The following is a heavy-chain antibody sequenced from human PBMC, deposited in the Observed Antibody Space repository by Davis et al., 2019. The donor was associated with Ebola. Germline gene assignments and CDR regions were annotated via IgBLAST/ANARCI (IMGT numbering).Heavy chain of an antibody. CDR1: GYIFANYW. Sequence: GESLKISCKGSGYIFANYWIAWVRQMPGKGLEWMGRIDPSDSYTNYSPSFQGHVTISADKSISTAYLQWSSLKASDTAMYYCARRPYWNDAGIDPWGQGTLVTVSS. D-gene: IGHD1-1*01. CDR2: IDPSDSYT. J-gene: IGHJ5*02. CDR3: ARRPYWNDAGIDP. V-gene: IGHV5-10-1*01.